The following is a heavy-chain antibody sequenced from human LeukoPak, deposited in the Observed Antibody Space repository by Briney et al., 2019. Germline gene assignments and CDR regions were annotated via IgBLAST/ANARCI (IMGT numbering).Heavy chain of an antibody. CDR3: AREVEALDF. CDR1: GFTFSSYA. V-gene: IGHV3-30-3*01. D-gene: IGHD2-15*01. CDR2: ISYDGSNK. J-gene: IGHJ4*02. Sequence: PGGSLRLSCAASGFTFSSYAMHWVRQAPGTGLAWVAVISYDGSNKYYADSVKGRFTISRDNSKNTLYLQMNSLRAEDTAVYYCAREVEALDFWGQGTLVTVSS.